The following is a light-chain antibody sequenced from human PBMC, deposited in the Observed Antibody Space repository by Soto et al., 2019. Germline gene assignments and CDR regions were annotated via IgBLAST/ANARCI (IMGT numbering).Light chain of an antibody. CDR2: KAS. CDR1: QNINRW. Sequence: DIQMTQSPSTLSASVGDRVTITCRARQNINRWLAWYQQRPGKAPNLLIHKASTLEVGVPSRFSGSASGPEFTLTISSLQPDDFAVYFCLQYNVYPLSFGGGTKVEIK. CDR3: LQYNVYPLS. V-gene: IGKV1-5*03. J-gene: IGKJ4*01.